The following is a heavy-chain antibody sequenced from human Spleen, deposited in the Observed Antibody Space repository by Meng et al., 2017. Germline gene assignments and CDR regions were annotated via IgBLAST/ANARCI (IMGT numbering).Heavy chain of an antibody. CDR2: IKSNTDGGTA. J-gene: IGHJ4*02. V-gene: IGHV3-15*01. D-gene: IGHD2-15*01. CDR1: GGSFSGYY. Sequence: QLQQWGAGLLKPSETLSLTCAVYGGSFSGYYWSWIRQPPGKGLEWVGRIKSNTDGGTAEYAAPVTGRFTISRDDSKSTLYLQMSGLRIDDTGVYYCTWVDKAVSDYWGQGTLVTVSS. CDR3: TWVDKAVSDY.